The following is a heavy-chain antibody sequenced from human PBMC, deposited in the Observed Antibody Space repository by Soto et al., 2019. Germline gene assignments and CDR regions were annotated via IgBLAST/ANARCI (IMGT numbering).Heavy chain of an antibody. D-gene: IGHD3-3*01. CDR1: GFTFSSYA. CDR2: ISGSGGST. J-gene: IGHJ4*02. Sequence: GGSLRLSCAASGFTFSSYAMSWVRQAPGKGLEWVSAISGSGGSTYYADSVKGRFTISRDNSKNTLYLQMNSLRAEDTAVYYCAKDLERFLEWFPHILPDYWGQGTLVTV. CDR3: AKDLERFLEWFPHILPDY. V-gene: IGHV3-23*01.